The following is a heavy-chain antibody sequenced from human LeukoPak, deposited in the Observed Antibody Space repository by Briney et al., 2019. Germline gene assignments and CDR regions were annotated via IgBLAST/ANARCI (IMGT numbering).Heavy chain of an antibody. J-gene: IGHJ4*02. CDR3: ARDVGYYDSNYYFDY. V-gene: IGHV3-30-3*01. Sequence: GGSLRLSCAASGFTFSSYAMHWVRQAPGKGLEWVAVISYDGSNKYYADSVKGRFTISRDNSRNTLYLQMNSLRAEDTAVYYCARDVGYYDSNYYFDYWGQGTLVTVSS. CDR1: GFTFSSYA. CDR2: ISYDGSNK. D-gene: IGHD3-22*01.